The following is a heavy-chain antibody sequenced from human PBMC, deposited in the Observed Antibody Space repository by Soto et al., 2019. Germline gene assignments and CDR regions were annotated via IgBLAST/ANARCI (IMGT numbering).Heavy chain of an antibody. CDR3: AASLPEVVPAAMADYYYYYGMDV. Sequence: PGESLKISCKGSGYSFTSYWISWVRQMPGKGLEWMGRIDPSDSYTNYSPYFQGHVTISADKSISTAYLQWSSLKASDTAMYYCAASLPEVVPAAMADYYYYYGMDVWGQGTTVTVSS. D-gene: IGHD2-2*01. CDR2: IDPSDSYT. V-gene: IGHV5-10-1*01. CDR1: GYSFTSYW. J-gene: IGHJ6*02.